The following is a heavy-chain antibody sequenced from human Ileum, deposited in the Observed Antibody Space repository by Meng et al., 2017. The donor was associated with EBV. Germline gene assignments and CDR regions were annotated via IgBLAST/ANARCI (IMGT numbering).Heavy chain of an antibody. CDR2: ISNSGST. D-gene: IGHD6-19*01. V-gene: IGHV4-4*02. CDR1: GDSISTGLW. J-gene: IGHJ5*02. CDR3: ARSPGWYSLDP. Sequence: QVQLQESGPGLVQPSGTLSLPCAVSGDSISTGLWWNWFRQSPEKGLEWIGEISNSGSTTYNPSLKSRVTILLDKTKNHFSLKLNAVTAADTAVYYCARSPGWYSLDPRGRGTLVTVS.